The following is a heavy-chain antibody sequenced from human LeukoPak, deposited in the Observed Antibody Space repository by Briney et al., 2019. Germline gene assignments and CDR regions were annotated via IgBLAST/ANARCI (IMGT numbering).Heavy chain of an antibody. CDR3: ARVARYWGSTSCYTEYYFDF. CDR1: GYTFTSYG. CDR2: ISAYNGNT. Sequence: ASVKVSCKASGYTFTSYGISWVRQAPGQGLEWMGWISAYNGNTNYAQKLQGRVTMTTDTSTSTAYMELRSLISDDTAVYYCARVARYWGSTSCYTEYYFDFWGQGTLVTVSS. D-gene: IGHD2-2*02. J-gene: IGHJ4*02. V-gene: IGHV1-18*01.